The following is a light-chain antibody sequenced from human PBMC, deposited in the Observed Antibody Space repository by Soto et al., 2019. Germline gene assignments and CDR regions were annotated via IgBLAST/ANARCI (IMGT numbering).Light chain of an antibody. Sequence: DIQMTQSPSTLSGSVGDRVTITCRASQTISSWLAWYQQKPGKAPKLLIYKASSLQSGVPSRFSGSGSGTDFTLTISSLQPDDFATYYCQQYNSYPWTFGQGTKVDIK. CDR1: QTISSW. CDR3: QQYNSYPWT. V-gene: IGKV1-5*03. CDR2: KAS. J-gene: IGKJ1*01.